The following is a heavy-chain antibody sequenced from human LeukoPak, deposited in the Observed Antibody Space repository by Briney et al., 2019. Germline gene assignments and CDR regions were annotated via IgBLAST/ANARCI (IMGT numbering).Heavy chain of an antibody. CDR3: ASSAHDSSGYLNAFDI. CDR1: GGSISSNNHY. CDR2: IYYTGST. D-gene: IGHD3-22*01. Sequence: SETLSLTCTVSGGSISSNNHYWGWIRQPPGKGLEWIGSIYYTGSTYYNPSLESRVTISVDTSNNQFSLNLASVTAADTAVYYCASSAHDSSGYLNAFDIWGQGTMVTVSS. J-gene: IGHJ3*02. V-gene: IGHV4-39*07.